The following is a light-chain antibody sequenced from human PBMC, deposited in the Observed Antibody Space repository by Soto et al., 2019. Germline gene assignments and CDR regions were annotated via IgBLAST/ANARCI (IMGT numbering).Light chain of an antibody. CDR1: QSVSSGY. CDR2: GAS. V-gene: IGKV3-20*01. J-gene: IGKJ1*01. Sequence: EIVLTQSPGTLSLSPGERATLSCRASQSVSSGYLAWYQQKLGQAPRLLIYGASFRATGITDRFIGSGSGTDFTLTISRLEPEDFAVFYCQLYGTSPRTFGQGTKVDIK. CDR3: QLYGTSPRT.